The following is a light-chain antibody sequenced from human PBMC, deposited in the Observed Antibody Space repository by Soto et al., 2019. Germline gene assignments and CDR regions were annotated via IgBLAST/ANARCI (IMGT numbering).Light chain of an antibody. CDR2: GNS. CDR3: QSYDSSLSGPLKGAV. Sequence: QSVLTQPPSVSGAPGQRVTISCTGSSSNIGAGYDVHWYQQLPGTAPKLLIYGNSNRPSGVPDRFSGSKSGTSASLAITGLQAEDEADYYCQSYDSSLSGPLKGAVFGGGTQLTVL. CDR1: SSNIGAGYD. V-gene: IGLV1-40*01. J-gene: IGLJ7*01.